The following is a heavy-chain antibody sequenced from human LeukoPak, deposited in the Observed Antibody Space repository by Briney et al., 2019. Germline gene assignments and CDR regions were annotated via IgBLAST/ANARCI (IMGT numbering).Heavy chain of an antibody. CDR3: AREGFIVVVPAADNWFDP. V-gene: IGHV1-69*04. D-gene: IGHD2-2*01. CDR1: GGTFSSYA. J-gene: IGHJ5*02. CDR2: IIPILGIA. Sequence: SVKVSCKASGGTFSSYAISWVRQAPGQGLEWMGRIIPILGIANYAQKFQGRVTITADKSTSTAYMELSSLRSEDTAVYYCAREGFIVVVPAADNWFDPWGQGTLVTVSS.